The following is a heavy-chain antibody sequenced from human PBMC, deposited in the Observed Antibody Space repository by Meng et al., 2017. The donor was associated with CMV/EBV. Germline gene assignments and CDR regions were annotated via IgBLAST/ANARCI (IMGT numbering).Heavy chain of an antibody. CDR2: ISSSSTTI. V-gene: IGHV3-48*04. CDR3: ASTPQYYSDGSGYLVSGGN. Sequence: GESLKISCAASGFTFSTYSMNWFRQAPGKGLEWVSYISSSSTTIYYADSVKGRFTISRDYANYSLYLQMKNLRAQDTAVYYCASTPQYYSDGSGYLVSGGNWGQGTLVTVSS. CDR1: GFTFSTYS. J-gene: IGHJ4*02. D-gene: IGHD3-22*01.